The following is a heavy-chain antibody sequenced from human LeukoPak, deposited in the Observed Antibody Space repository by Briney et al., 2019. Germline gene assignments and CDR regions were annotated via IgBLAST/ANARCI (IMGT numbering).Heavy chain of an antibody. V-gene: IGHV4-38-2*02. Sequence: SETLSLTCTVSGYSISTNYYWAWIRQSPGTGLEWIGSVYHNGETYYNPSLKSRVTISVDTSKNQFFLKVTSVTAADTAVYYCARPKYGDAAYFALWGRGALVTVSS. J-gene: IGHJ2*01. CDR3: ARPKYGDAAYFAL. CDR1: GYSISTNYY. CDR2: VYHNGET. D-gene: IGHD4-17*01.